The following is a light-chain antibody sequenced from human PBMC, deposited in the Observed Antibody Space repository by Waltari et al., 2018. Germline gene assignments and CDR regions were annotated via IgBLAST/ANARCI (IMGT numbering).Light chain of an antibody. CDR1: ALPKQY. Sequence: SYELTQPPSVSVSPGQTARIPCSGDALPKQYAYWYQQKPGQVPVLVKYKDSERPSGIPERFSGSSSGTTVTLTISGVQAEDEADYYCQSGDSSGVGVFGGGTKLTVL. CDR2: KDS. V-gene: IGLV3-25*03. CDR3: QSGDSSGVGV. J-gene: IGLJ3*02.